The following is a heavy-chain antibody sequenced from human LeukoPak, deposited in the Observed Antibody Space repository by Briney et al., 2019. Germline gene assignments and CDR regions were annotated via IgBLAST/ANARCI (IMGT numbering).Heavy chain of an antibody. J-gene: IGHJ6*02. D-gene: IGHD6-13*01. CDR1: GFTFSSYA. Sequence: GRSLRLSCAASGFTFSSYAMHWVRQAPGKGLEWVAVISYDGSNKYYADSVKGRFTISRDNSKNTLYLQMNSLRAEDTAVYYCARVKAAAGTYYGMDVWGQGTLVTVPS. CDR2: ISYDGSNK. CDR3: ARVKAAAGTYYGMDV. V-gene: IGHV3-30*04.